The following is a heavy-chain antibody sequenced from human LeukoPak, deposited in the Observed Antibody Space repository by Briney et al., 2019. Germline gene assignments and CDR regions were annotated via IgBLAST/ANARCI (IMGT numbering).Heavy chain of an antibody. J-gene: IGHJ6*02. Sequence: PSETLSLTCAVYGGSFSGYYWSWIRQPPGKGLEWIGEINHSGSTNYNPSLKSRVTISVDTSKNQFSLKLSSVTAADTAVYYCASTRFPYYYGMDVWGQGTTVTVSS. CDR1: GGSFSGYY. D-gene: IGHD3-3*01. CDR2: INHSGST. CDR3: ASTRFPYYYGMDV. V-gene: IGHV4-34*01.